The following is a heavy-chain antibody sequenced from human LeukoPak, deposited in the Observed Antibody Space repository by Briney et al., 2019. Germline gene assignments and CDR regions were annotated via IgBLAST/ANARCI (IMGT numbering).Heavy chain of an antibody. Sequence: SETLSLTCTVSGGSISSYYWSWIRQPPGKGLEWIGYIYYSGSTNYNPSLKSRVTISVDTSKNQFSLKLSSVTAADTAVYYCAQTTGAAGDSPYYFDYWGQGTLVTVSS. CDR3: AQTTGAAGDSPYYFDY. CDR2: IYYSGST. D-gene: IGHD6-13*01. CDR1: GGSISSYY. J-gene: IGHJ4*02. V-gene: IGHV4-59*08.